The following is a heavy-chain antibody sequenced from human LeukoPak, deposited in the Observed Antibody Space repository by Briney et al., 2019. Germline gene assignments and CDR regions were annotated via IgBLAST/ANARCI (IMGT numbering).Heavy chain of an antibody. J-gene: IGHJ4*02. CDR1: GYTFTSYH. D-gene: IGHD6-13*01. CDR3: ARDSSSWNFDY. Sequence: GASVKVSCKASGYTFTSYHMHWVRQAPGQGLEWMGIINPSGGSTSYAQKFQGRVTTTRDTSTSTVYMELSSLRSEDTAVYYCARDSSSWNFDYWGQGTLVTVSS. V-gene: IGHV1-46*01. CDR2: INPSGGST.